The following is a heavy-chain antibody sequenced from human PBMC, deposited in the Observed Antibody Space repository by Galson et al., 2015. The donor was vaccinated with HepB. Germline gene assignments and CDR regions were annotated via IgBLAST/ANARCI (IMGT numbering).Heavy chain of an antibody. CDR1: GFTFTRYY. V-gene: IGHV1-46*03. CDR3: ATAAGTRSYYMDV. D-gene: IGHD6-13*01. Sequence: SVKVCCKASGFTFTRYYMHWVRQAPGQGLEWMGIINPSGGSTSYAQKFQGRVTMTRDTSTSTVYMELSSLRSEDTAVYYCATAAGTRSYYMDVWGKGTTVTVSS. CDR2: INPSGGST. J-gene: IGHJ6*03.